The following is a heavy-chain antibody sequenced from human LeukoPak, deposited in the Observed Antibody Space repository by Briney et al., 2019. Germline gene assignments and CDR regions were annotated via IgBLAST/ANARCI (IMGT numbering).Heavy chain of an antibody. D-gene: IGHD2-2*02. Sequence: SETLSLTCAVSGGSISSSSYYWGWIRQPPGKGLEWIGSIYYSGSTYYNPSLKSRVTISVDTSKNQFSLKLSSVTAADTAVYYCARPYCHSTNCYKFDAFDIWGQGTMVTVSS. CDR1: GGSISSSSYY. J-gene: IGHJ3*02. V-gene: IGHV4-39*01. CDR2: IYYSGST. CDR3: ARPYCHSTNCYKFDAFDI.